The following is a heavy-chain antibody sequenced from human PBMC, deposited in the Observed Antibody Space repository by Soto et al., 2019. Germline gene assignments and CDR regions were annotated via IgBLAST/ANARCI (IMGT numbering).Heavy chain of an antibody. CDR1: GFTFSSYS. CDR2: ISSSSSYI. J-gene: IGHJ5*02. CDR3: ARGGAAHNWFDP. Sequence: GGSLRLSCAASGFTFSSYSMNWVRQAPGKGLEWVSSISSSSSYIYYADSVKGRFTISRDNAKNSLYLQMNSLRAEDTAVYYCARGGAAHNWFDPWGQGTLVTVSS. V-gene: IGHV3-21*01. D-gene: IGHD6-6*01.